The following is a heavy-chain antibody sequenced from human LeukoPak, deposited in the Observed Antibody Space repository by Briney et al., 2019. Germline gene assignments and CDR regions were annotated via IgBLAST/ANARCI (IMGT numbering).Heavy chain of an antibody. J-gene: IGHJ4*02. D-gene: IGHD3-10*01. Sequence: GGSLRLSCAASGFTFSSYGMHWVRQAPGKGLEWVAFIRYDGSNKYYADSMKGRFTISRDNSKNTLYLQMNSLRAEDTAVYYCAKEDLASGYWGQGTLVTVSS. CDR1: GFTFSSYG. V-gene: IGHV3-30*02. CDR3: AKEDLASGY. CDR2: IRYDGSNK.